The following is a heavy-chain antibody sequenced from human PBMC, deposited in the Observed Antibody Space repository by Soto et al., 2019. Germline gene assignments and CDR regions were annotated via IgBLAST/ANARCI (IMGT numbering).Heavy chain of an antibody. J-gene: IGHJ5*02. Sequence: SETLSLTCIVSGGSISGNYIYWGWIRQPPGKGLEWIGCIYYSGSTNYNPSLKSRVTISVDRSKNQFSLKLSSVTAADTAVYYCARVPSPWGQGTLVTVSS. V-gene: IGHV4-39*07. CDR2: IYYSGST. CDR1: GGSISGNYIY. CDR3: ARVPSP.